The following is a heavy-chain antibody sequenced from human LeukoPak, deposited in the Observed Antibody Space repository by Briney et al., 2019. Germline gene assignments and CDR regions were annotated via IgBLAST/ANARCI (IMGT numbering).Heavy chain of an antibody. V-gene: IGHV1-2*02. D-gene: IGHD6-13*01. CDR3: AREAAAGILRNWYFDL. Sequence: ASVKVSCKASGYAFTAYYMHWVRQAPGQGLECMGWINPNSGGTNYVQKFQGRVTMTRDTSISTAYLELSSLRSDDTAVYYCAREAAAGILRNWYFDLWGRGTLVTVSS. J-gene: IGHJ2*01. CDR2: INPNSGGT. CDR1: GYAFTAYY.